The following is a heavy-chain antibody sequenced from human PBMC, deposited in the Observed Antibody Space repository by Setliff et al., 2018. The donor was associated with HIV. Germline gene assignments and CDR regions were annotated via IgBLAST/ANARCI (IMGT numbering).Heavy chain of an antibody. Sequence: GSLRLSCEASGFTVSEDYMSWIRQAPGKGLEWVAYISNRDSSYTNYADSVKGRFTISRDNARKSLYLEMSSLRAEDTAVYYCARARGLGPGAHFDYWGQGTLVTVSS. CDR3: ARARGLGPGAHFDY. CDR2: ISNRDSSYT. J-gene: IGHJ4*02. V-gene: IGHV3-11*03. CDR1: GFTVSEDY. D-gene: IGHD3-10*01.